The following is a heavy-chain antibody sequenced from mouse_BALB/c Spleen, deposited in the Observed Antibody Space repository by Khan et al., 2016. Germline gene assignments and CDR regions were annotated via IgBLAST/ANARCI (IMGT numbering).Heavy chain of an antibody. D-gene: IGHD1-1*01. CDR3: TTSVPLYAMDY. CDR1: GYTFTSYW. CDR2: INPSTGYT. V-gene: IGHV1-7*01. J-gene: IGHJ4*01. Sequence: QVQLQQSGAELAKPGASVKMSCKASGYTFTSYWMHWVKQRPGQGLEWIGYINPSTGYTEYNQKFKDKATLTADKSSSTAYMQLSSLTSEDSAVSYCTTSVPLYAMDYWGQGTSVTVSS.